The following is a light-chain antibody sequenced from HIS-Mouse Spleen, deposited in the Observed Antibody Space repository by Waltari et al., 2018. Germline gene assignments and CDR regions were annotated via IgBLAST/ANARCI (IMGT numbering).Light chain of an antibody. V-gene: IGLV3-10*01. CDR1: ALPKKY. Sequence: SYELTQPPSVSVSPGQTARITCSGDALPKKYAYWYQQKSGQAPVLVIHEDSKRPSGIPERFSGSSSGTMATLTISGAQVEDEADDYCYSTDSSGNHRVFGGGTKLTVL. CDR3: YSTDSSGNHRV. CDR2: EDS. J-gene: IGLJ2*01.